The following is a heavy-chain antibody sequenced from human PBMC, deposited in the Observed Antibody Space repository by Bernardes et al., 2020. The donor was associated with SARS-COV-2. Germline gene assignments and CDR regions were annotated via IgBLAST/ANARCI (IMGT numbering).Heavy chain of an antibody. CDR2: IYPSGSS. Sequence: SETLSLTCTVCGGSISSYYWTWIRQPAGKGLQWIGRIYPSGSSKYNPSLKSRVTMSVDTSKNQISLKMSSVTAADTAVYYCAKIGEVVRLGEPETHVYDIWGQGTMVTVSS. D-gene: IGHD3-16*01. J-gene: IGHJ3*02. CDR3: AKIGEVVRLGEPETHVYDI. CDR1: GGSISSYY. V-gene: IGHV4-4*07.